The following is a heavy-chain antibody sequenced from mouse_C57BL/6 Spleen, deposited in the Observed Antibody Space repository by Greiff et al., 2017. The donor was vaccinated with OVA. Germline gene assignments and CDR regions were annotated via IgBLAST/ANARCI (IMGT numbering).Heavy chain of an antibody. V-gene: IGHV1-54*01. CDR3: ASAGRVKSFDY. D-gene: IGHD1-1*02. Sequence: QVQLKESGAELVRPGTSVKVSCKASGYAFTNYLIEWVKQRPGQGLEWIGVINPGSGGTNYTEKFKGKATLTADKSSSTAYMQLSSLTSDDSAVDFCASAGRVKSFDYWGQGTTLTVSS. J-gene: IGHJ2*01. CDR2: INPGSGGT. CDR1: GYAFTNYL.